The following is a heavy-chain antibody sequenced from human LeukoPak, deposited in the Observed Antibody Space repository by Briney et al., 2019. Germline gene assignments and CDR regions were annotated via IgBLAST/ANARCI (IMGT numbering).Heavy chain of an antibody. Sequence: GGSLRLSCAASGFTFSSYAMSWVRQAPGKGLEWVSAISGSGGSTYYADSVKGRFTISRDNSKNTLYLQMNSLRAEDTAVYYCAKDRRIAARGGGYYFDHWGQGTLVTVSS. CDR1: GFTFSSYA. J-gene: IGHJ4*02. CDR3: AKDRRIAARGGGYYFDH. D-gene: IGHD6-6*01. V-gene: IGHV3-23*01. CDR2: ISGSGGST.